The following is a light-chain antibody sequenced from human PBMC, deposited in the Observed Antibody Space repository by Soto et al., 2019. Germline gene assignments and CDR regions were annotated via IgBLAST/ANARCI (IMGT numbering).Light chain of an antibody. J-gene: IGKJ2*01. CDR2: LGS. Sequence: DIVMTQSPLSLPVTPGEPASISCRSSQSLLHSNGYNYLDWYLHKPGQSPQLLIYLGSNRAFGVPDRLSGSGSGKDFTLKIRRVEDEDVGVYYCMQALQTPPYTFGQGTKLEIK. V-gene: IGKV2-28*01. CDR1: QSLLHSNGYNY. CDR3: MQALQTPPYT.